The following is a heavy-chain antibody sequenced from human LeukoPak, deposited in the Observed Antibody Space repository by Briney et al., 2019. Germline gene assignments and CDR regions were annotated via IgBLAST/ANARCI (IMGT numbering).Heavy chain of an antibody. J-gene: IGHJ4*02. CDR2: IYHSGST. Sequence: SGTLSLTCAVSGGSINSSNWWSWVRQPPGKGLEWIGQIYHSGSTSYTPSLKSRVTISVDKSKNQFSLKLTSVTAADTAMYYCARVSGGALNYWGQGTLVTVSS. CDR3: ARVSGGALNY. CDR1: GGSINSSNW. D-gene: IGHD2-21*01. V-gene: IGHV4-4*02.